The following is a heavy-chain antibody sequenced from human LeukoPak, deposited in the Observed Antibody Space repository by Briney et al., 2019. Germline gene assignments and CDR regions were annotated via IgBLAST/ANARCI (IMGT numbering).Heavy chain of an antibody. CDR2: IKQDGSEK. CDR1: GFTFSSYW. J-gene: IGHJ6*03. Sequence: PGGSLRLSCAASGFTFSSYWMSWVRQAPGKGLEWVANIKQDGSEKYYVDSVKGRFTISRDNAKNSLYLQMNSLRAEDTAVYYCARDELASSSWAYYYYYMDVWGKGTTVTVSS. CDR3: ARDELASSSWAYYYYYMDV. V-gene: IGHV3-7*01. D-gene: IGHD6-13*01.